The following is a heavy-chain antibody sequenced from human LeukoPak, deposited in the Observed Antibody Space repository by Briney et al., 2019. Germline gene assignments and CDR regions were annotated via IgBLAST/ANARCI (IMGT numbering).Heavy chain of an antibody. D-gene: IGHD3-22*01. CDR3: ARTPALYYYDSSGYYPSQYFQH. V-gene: IGHV1-2*02. CDR1: GYTFTGYY. CDR2: INPNSGGT. Sequence: ASVKVSCKASGYTFTGYYMHWVRQAPGQGLEWMGWINPNSGGTNYAQKLQGRVTMTTDTSTSTAYMELRSLRSDDTAVYYCARTPALYYYDSSGYYPSQYFQHWGQGTLVTVSS. J-gene: IGHJ1*01.